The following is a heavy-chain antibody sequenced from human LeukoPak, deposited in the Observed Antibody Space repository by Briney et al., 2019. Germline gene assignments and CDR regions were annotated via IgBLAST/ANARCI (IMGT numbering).Heavy chain of an antibody. J-gene: IGHJ4*02. CDR1: GVSISSYY. Sequence: PSETLSLTCTVSGVSISSYYWSWIRQPPGKGVEWIGYINYSGSTNYDPSLSGSTNYNPSLKSRVTISVDTSKNQFSLKLSSVTAADTAVYYCARTISDILTGPTPSYFDYWGQGTLVTVSS. D-gene: IGHD3-9*01. CDR2: INYSGSTNYDPSLSGST. CDR3: ARTISDILTGPTPSYFDY. V-gene: IGHV4-59*01.